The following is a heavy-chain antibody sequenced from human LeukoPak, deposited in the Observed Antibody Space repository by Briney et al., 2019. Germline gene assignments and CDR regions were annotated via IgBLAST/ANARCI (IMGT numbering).Heavy chain of an antibody. D-gene: IGHD1-26*01. V-gene: IGHV3-48*04. CDR3: ARGREWELLPYFDY. Sequence: GALRLSCAASGFTFSDYSMNWVRQAPGKGLEWVSYISFSVNTKYYGDSVKGRFTISRDNAKNSLYLHMDSLRAEDTAVYYCARGREWELLPYFDYWGQGTLVTVSS. CDR1: GFTFSDYS. J-gene: IGHJ4*02. CDR2: ISFSVNTK.